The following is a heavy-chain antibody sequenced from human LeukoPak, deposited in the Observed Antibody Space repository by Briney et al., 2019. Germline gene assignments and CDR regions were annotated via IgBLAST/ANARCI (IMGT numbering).Heavy chain of an antibody. J-gene: IGHJ4*02. CDR2: INPNSGDT. Sequence: ASVTVSCKASGYTFTGHYIHWVRQARGQGLEWMGWINPNSGDTNYAQKFQGRIAMTRDTSISTAYMELSRLRSDDTAVYYCATPRRSGSYYFDYWGQGTLVTVSS. D-gene: IGHD3-10*01. V-gene: IGHV1-2*02. CDR3: ATPRRSGSYYFDY. CDR1: GYTFTGHY.